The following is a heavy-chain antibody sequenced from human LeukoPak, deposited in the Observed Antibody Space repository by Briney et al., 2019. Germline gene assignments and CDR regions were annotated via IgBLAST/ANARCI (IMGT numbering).Heavy chain of an antibody. V-gene: IGHV3-48*03. D-gene: IGHD4-17*01. Sequence: GVSVRLSCAASGFTFSNYEMNWVRQAPGKGLEWVSYISSSGTNKNYADSVRGRFTISRDNAKNSLYLQMNGLRAEDTAVYYCARGGDYGDYFDYWGQGTLVTVSS. J-gene: IGHJ4*02. CDR1: GFTFSNYE. CDR3: ARGGDYGDYFDY. CDR2: ISSSGTNK.